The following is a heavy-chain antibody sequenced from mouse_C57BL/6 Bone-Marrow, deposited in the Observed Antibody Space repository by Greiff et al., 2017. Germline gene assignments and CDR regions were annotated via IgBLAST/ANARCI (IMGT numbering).Heavy chain of an antibody. CDR1: GYAFSSSW. V-gene: IGHV1-82*01. D-gene: IGHD3-3*01. CDR2: IYPGDGDT. CDR3: ASPGLVVAY. Sequence: QVQLQQSGPELVKPGASVKISCKASGYAFSSSWMNWVKQRPGKGLEWIGRIYPGDGDTNYNGKFKGKATLTADKSSSTAYMQLSSLTSEDSAVCFCASPGLVVAYWGQGTLVTVSA. J-gene: IGHJ3*01.